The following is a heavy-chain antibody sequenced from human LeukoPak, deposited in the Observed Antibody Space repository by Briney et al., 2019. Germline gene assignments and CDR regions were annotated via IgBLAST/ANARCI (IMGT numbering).Heavy chain of an antibody. J-gene: IGHJ4*02. Sequence: PGGSLRLSCAASGFTFSIYGMNWVRQAPGKGLEWVSSISSSSSYIYYADSVKGRFTISRDNAKNSLYLQMNSLRAEDTAVYYCARDQDLLTGFDYWGQGTLVTVSS. D-gene: IGHD3-9*01. V-gene: IGHV3-21*01. CDR1: GFTFSIYG. CDR3: ARDQDLLTGFDY. CDR2: ISSSSSYI.